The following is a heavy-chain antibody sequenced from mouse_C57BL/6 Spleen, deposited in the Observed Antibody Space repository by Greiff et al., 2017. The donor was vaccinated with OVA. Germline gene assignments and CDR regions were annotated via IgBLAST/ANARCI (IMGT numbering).Heavy chain of an antibody. CDR3: TLIYYDYDRYAMDY. V-gene: IGHV5-9-1*02. CDR1: GFTFSSYA. Sequence: EVQGVESGEGLVKPGGSLKLSCAASGFTFSSYAMSWVRQTPEKRLEWVAYISSGGDYIYYADTVKGRFTISRDNARNTLYLQMSSLKSEDTAMYYCTLIYYDYDRYAMDYWGQGTSVTVSS. CDR2: ISSGGDYI. D-gene: IGHD2-4*01. J-gene: IGHJ4*01.